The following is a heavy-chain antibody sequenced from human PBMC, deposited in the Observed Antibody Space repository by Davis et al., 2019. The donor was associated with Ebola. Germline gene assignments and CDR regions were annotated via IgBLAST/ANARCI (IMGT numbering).Heavy chain of an antibody. D-gene: IGHD5-12*01. CDR1: GFVFSSYV. CDR2: LGLSADT. J-gene: IGHJ4*02. Sequence: GESLKISCAASGFVFSSYVMSWVRRAPGKGLEWVSTLGLSADTYYADSVKGRFTISRDNTKNSLYLQMNSLRAEDTAVYYCAKSVLRGYSGALDHWGQGTLVTVSS. CDR3: AKSVLRGYSGALDH. V-gene: IGHV3-23*01.